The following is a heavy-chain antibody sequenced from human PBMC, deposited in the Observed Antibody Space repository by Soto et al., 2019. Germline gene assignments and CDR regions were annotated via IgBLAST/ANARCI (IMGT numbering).Heavy chain of an antibody. CDR3: APGRGWLPDY. CDR2: IYWDDDN. Sequence: QITLRESGPTLVKPTQTLTLTCSFSGFSLNSPAVGVNWIRQPPGKAPEWLALIYWDDDNHYSPSLKNRLTITKDTSKNQVVLTMTKMDPVDTATYYCAPGRGWLPDYWGQGTLVTVSS. D-gene: IGHD6-19*01. J-gene: IGHJ4*02. CDR1: GFSLNSPAVG. V-gene: IGHV2-5*02.